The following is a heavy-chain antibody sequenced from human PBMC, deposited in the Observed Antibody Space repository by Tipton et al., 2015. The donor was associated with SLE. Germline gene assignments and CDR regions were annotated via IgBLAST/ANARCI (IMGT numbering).Heavy chain of an antibody. CDR1: GFTFSAYY. Sequence: QSGPEVKKPGASVKVSCKASGFTFSAYYIHWVRQAPGQGLEWMGWISPNNGVTNSAQKFQGRVTMTRDTSISTAYMELSGLRSDGMAVYYCARDVTPDHWGQGTLVTVSS. V-gene: IGHV1-2*02. CDR2: ISPNNGVT. J-gene: IGHJ4*02. CDR3: ARDVTPDH.